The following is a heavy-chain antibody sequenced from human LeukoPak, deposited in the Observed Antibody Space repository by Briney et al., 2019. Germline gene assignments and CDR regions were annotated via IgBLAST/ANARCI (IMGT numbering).Heavy chain of an antibody. V-gene: IGHV1-8*01. D-gene: IGHD3-16*02. CDR2: MNPNSGNT. CDR3: ARGYYDYVWGSYRSYNWFDP. CDR1: GYTFTSYD. J-gene: IGHJ5*02. Sequence: ASVKVSCKASGYTFTSYDINWVRQATGQGLEWMGWMNPNSGNTGYAQKFQGRVTMTRNTSISTAYMELSSLRSEDTAVYYCARGYYDYVWGSYRSYNWFDPWGQGTLVTVSS.